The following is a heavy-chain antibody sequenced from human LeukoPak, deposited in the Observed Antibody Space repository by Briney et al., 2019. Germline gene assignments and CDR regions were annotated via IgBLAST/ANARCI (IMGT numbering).Heavy chain of an antibody. CDR3: ARGGYGSGSYPY. D-gene: IGHD3-10*01. Sequence: GGSLRLSCAAPGFTFNTFWMNWVRQAPGKGLEWVANIKQDGSEKYYVDSVKGRFTISRDNAKNSLYLQMDSLRAEDTALYYCARGGYGSGSYPYWGQGTLVTVSS. V-gene: IGHV3-7*01. J-gene: IGHJ4*02. CDR1: GFTFNTFW. CDR2: IKQDGSEK.